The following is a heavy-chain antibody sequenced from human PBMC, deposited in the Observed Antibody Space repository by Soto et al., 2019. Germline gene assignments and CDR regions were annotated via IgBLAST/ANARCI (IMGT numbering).Heavy chain of an antibody. J-gene: IGHJ4*02. CDR2: IYYSGST. CDR1: GGSISSGAYY. CDR3: AAVRQHYFDF. D-gene: IGHD1-1*01. V-gene: IGHV4-31*03. Sequence: QVQLQESGPGLVKPSQTLSLTCTVSGGSISSGAYYWSWIRQHPGKGLEWIGYIYYSGSTYSNPSLXSRVASSVDKSKTQFSLKLSSVTAADTAVYYCAAVRQHYFDFWGQGTLVTVSS.